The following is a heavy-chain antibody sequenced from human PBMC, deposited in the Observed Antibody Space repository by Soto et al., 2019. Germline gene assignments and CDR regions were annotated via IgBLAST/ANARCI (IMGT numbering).Heavy chain of an antibody. Sequence: SETLSLTWAVYGGSISGYYWTWIRQPPGTGLEWIGEINHSASTNSNPSLKSRVTISVDMSKNNFSLKLSSVTAAVTSLYYCARRGVSRPVDYWGQGTLVTVSS. V-gene: IGHV4-34*01. CDR1: GGSISGYY. J-gene: IGHJ4*02. CDR2: INHSAST. D-gene: IGHD3-10*01. CDR3: ARRGVSRPVDY.